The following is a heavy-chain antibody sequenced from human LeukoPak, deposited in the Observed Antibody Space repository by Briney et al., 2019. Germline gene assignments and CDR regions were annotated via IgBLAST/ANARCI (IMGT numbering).Heavy chain of an antibody. CDR1: GYYFTNYW. V-gene: IGHV5-51*01. J-gene: IGHJ5*02. CDR3: ARVINMSRGVPDRFDP. CDR2: IYPGDSDT. D-gene: IGHD3-10*01. Sequence: GESPKISCKGSGYYFTNYWIVWVRHMPGKGLEWMGIIYPGDSDTRYSPSFQGQVAISADKSISTAYLQWSSLRASDTAMYFCARVINMSRGVPDRFDPWGQGTLVTVSS.